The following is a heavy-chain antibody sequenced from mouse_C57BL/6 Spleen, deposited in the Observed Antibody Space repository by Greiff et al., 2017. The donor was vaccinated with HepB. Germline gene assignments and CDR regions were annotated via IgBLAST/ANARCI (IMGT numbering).Heavy chain of an antibody. J-gene: IGHJ1*03. CDR2: ISYDGSN. CDR1: GYSITSGYY. CDR3: ASFPNWYFDV. V-gene: IGHV3-6*01. Sequence: EVQLVESGPGLVKPSQSLSLTCSVTGYSITSGYYWNWIRQFPGNKLEWMGYISYDGSNNYNPSLKNRISITRDTSKNQFFLKLNSVTTEDTATYYCASFPNWYFDVWGTGTTVTVSS.